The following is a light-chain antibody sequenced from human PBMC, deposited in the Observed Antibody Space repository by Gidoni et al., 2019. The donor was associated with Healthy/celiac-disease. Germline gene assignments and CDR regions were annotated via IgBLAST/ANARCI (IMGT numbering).Light chain of an antibody. Sequence: DIKMTQSPSSLSASVGDRVTITCRASQSISSYLNWYQQKPGKAPKLLIYASSSLQSWVPSMFSVIGSGTDFTLTISSLQPEDFSTYYCQHSYSTPIYTFGQGTKLEIK. CDR2: ASS. J-gene: IGKJ2*01. CDR3: QHSYSTPIYT. V-gene: IGKV1-39*01. CDR1: QSISSY.